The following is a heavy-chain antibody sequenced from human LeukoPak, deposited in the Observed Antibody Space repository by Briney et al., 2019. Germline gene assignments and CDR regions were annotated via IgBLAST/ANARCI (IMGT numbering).Heavy chain of an antibody. D-gene: IGHD3-22*01. CDR3: AKDISYYYDSSDAFDI. CDR1: GFTFDDYA. Sequence: GGSLRLSCAASGFTFDDYATHWARQAPGKGLEWVSGISWNSGSIGYADSVKGRFTISRDNAKNSLYLQMNSLRAEDTALYYCAKDISYYYDSSDAFDIWGQGTMVTVSS. V-gene: IGHV3-9*01. CDR2: ISWNSGSI. J-gene: IGHJ3*02.